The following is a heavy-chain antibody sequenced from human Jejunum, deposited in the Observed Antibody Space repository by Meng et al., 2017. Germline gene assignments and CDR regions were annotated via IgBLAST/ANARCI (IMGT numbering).Heavy chain of an antibody. Sequence: QVPLQESGPGLVKPSQTLSLPCTASGGSISSGDYYWTWIRQHPGKGLEWIGYIYYSGTTYYNPSLKSLLIISLDKSKNQFSLKLTSATAADTAVYYCARSPYSGSALPFFDYWGQGSLVTVSS. V-gene: IGHV4-31*01. CDR3: ARSPYSGSALPFFDY. J-gene: IGHJ4*02. CDR1: GGSISSGDYY. D-gene: IGHD1-26*01. CDR2: IYYSGTT.